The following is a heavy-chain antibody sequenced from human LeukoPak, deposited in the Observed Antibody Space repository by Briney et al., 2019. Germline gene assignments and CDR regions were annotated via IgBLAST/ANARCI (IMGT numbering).Heavy chain of an antibody. D-gene: IGHD4/OR15-4a*01. J-gene: IGHJ4*02. CDR2: INSDGSST. CDR3: VRGYGGNTFDY. Sequence: GGSLRLSCAASGFTFSSYWMHWVRQAPGKGLVWVSHINSDGSSTIYADAVKDRYTISRDNAKNTLYLQMNSLRVDDTAMYYCVRGYGGNTFDYWGQGTLATVSS. CDR1: GFTFSSYW. V-gene: IGHV3-74*01.